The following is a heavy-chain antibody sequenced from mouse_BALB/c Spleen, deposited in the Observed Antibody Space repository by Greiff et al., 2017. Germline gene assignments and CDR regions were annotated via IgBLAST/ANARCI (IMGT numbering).Heavy chain of an antibody. CDR3: AIYYDYVDFDY. V-gene: IGHV5-6-5*01. Sequence: EVKVVESGGGLVKPGGSLKLSCAASGFTFSSYAMSWVRQTPEKRLEWVASISSGGSTYYPDSVKGRFTISRDNARNILYLQMSSLRSEDTAMYYCAIYYDYVDFDYWGQGTTLTVSS. CDR1: GFTFSSYA. CDR2: ISSGGST. J-gene: IGHJ2*01. D-gene: IGHD2-4*01.